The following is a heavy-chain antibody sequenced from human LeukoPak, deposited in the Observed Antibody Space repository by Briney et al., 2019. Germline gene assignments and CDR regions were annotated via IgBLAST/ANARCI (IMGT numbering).Heavy chain of an antibody. D-gene: IGHD4-17*01. J-gene: IGHJ4*02. V-gene: IGHV3-30*18. Sequence: GGSLRLSCAASGFSFISYGMHWVRRAPGKGLEWVGVISDDGRSKDYADSVKGRFTISRDNSKDTLYLQMNSLRDEDTAVYYCAKRPSDYGDYVSYFDYWGQGTLVTVSS. CDR3: AKRPSDYGDYVSYFDY. CDR2: ISDDGRSK. CDR1: GFSFISYG.